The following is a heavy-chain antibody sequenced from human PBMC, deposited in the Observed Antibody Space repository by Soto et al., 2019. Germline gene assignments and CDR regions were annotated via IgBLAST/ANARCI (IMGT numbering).Heavy chain of an antibody. CDR2: VFYSGTT. CDR3: ARRGHNSSWFREWFDP. Sequence: QLQLQESGPGLVKPSETLSLTCTVSGASISSNNYYWGWIRQPPGKGLEWIGNVFYSGTTYYNPSIKSRVTISVDRSKNLFSLELSSVTAADTAIYYCARRGHNSSWFREWFDPWGQGTLVTVSP. D-gene: IGHD6-13*01. J-gene: IGHJ5*02. CDR1: GASISSNNYY. V-gene: IGHV4-39*01.